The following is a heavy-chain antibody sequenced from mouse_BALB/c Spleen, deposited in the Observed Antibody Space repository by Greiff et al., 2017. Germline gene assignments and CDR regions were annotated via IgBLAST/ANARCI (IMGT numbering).Heavy chain of an antibody. CDR3: AREGIYYGNYCWFAY. J-gene: IGHJ3*01. CDR2: INSNGGST. V-gene: IGHV5-6-3*01. D-gene: IGHD2-1*01. CDR1: GFTFSSYG. Sequence: EVQLQESGGGLVQPGGSLKLSCAASGFTFSSYGMSWVRQTPDKRLELVATINSNGGSTYYPDSVKGRFTISRDNAKNTLYLQMSSLKSEDTAMYYCAREGIYYGNYCWFAYWGQGTLVTVSA.